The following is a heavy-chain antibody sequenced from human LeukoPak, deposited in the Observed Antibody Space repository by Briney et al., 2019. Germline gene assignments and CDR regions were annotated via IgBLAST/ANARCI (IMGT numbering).Heavy chain of an antibody. CDR2: INPNTGGT. CDR3: ASAKLYSNFDY. CDR1: GYSFTGHY. D-gene: IGHD1-26*01. V-gene: IGHV1-2*02. Sequence: ASVKVSCKASGYSFTGHYIHWVRQAPGQGLEWMGWINPNTGGTDYAQKFQGRVTMTRDTSISTAYMELSRLRSDDMAVYYCASAKLYSNFDYWGPGTLVTVSS. J-gene: IGHJ4*02.